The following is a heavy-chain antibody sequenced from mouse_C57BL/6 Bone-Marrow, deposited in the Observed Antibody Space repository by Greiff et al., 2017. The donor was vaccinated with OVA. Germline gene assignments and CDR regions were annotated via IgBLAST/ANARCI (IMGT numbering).Heavy chain of an antibody. Sequence: EVQVVESGAGLVKPGGSLKLSCAASGFTFSSYAMSWVRQTPEKRLEWVAYISSGGDYIYYADTVKGRFTISRDNARNTLYMQMSSLKSEDTAMYYCTRDLKGRQLRLRPTAMDYWGQGTSVTVSS. V-gene: IGHV5-9-1*02. CDR3: TRDLKGRQLRLRPTAMDY. CDR2: ISSGGDYI. CDR1: GFTFSSYA. D-gene: IGHD3-2*02. J-gene: IGHJ4*01.